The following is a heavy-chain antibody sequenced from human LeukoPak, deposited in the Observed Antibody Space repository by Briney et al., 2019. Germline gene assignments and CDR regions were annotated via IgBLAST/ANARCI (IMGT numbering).Heavy chain of an antibody. V-gene: IGHV5-51*01. J-gene: IGHJ2*01. D-gene: IGHD6-6*01. CDR1: GYTFSDYW. CDR2: FLSGDSNT. Sequence: GESLNTSCKCSGYTFSDYWIAWVRRMPGKGLEWMGFFLSGDSNTRYSASFVGQVTISADKSGNTAYLHWSSLKASDTAMYYCARMRPRIPSRPYWYFDLWGRGTLVTVSS. CDR3: ARMRPRIPSRPYWYFDL.